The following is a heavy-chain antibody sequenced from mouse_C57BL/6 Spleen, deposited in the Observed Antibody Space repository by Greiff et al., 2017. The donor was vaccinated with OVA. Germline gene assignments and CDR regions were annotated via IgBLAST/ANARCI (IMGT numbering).Heavy chain of an antibody. J-gene: IGHJ2*01. Sequence: EVQLQQSGAEPVRPGASVKLSCTASGFNIKDDYMHWVKQRPEQGLEWIGWIDPENGDTEYASKFQGKATITADTSSNTAYLQLSSLTSEDTAVYYCTTLYYDNSPFDYWGQGTTLTVSS. CDR1: GFNIKDDY. D-gene: IGHD2-1*01. CDR2: IDPENGDT. V-gene: IGHV14-4*01. CDR3: TTLYYDNSPFDY.